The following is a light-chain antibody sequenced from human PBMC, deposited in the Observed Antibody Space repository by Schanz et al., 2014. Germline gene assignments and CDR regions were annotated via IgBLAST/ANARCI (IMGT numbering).Light chain of an antibody. V-gene: IGKV1-39*01. CDR2: AAS. Sequence: DIQMTQSPSSLSASVGDRVTITCRASQSISSYLNWYQQKPGKAPKLLIYAASSLQSGVPSRFSGSGSGTDFTLTISSLQPEDVATYYCQKYNGAPPWTFGQGTKVEIK. CDR3: QKYNGAPPWT. CDR1: QSISSY. J-gene: IGKJ1*01.